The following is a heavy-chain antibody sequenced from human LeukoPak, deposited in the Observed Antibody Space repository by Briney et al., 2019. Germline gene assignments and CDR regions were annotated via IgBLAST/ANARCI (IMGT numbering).Heavy chain of an antibody. J-gene: IGHJ4*02. CDR2: ISSSGSTI. CDR1: GFTFSSYE. Sequence: PGGSLRLSCAASGFTFSSYEMNWVRQAPGKGLEWVSYISSSGSTIYYADSVKGRFTISRDNAKNSLYLQMNSLRAEDTAAYYCARVIVGATGLADYWGQGTLVTVSS. V-gene: IGHV3-48*03. D-gene: IGHD1-26*01. CDR3: ARVIVGATGLADY.